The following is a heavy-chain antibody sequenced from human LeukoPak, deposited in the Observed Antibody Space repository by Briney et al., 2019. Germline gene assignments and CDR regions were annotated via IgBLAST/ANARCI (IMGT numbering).Heavy chain of an antibody. CDR3: ARLRRSYGSGSYYSDY. D-gene: IGHD3-10*01. CDR2: IHYSRST. CDR1: GGSISSYY. Sequence: SETLSLTCSVSGGSISSYYWSWIRQPPGKGLEWIGYIHYSRSTNYNPSLKSRVTISVDTSKNQFSLKVSSVTAADTAVYYCARLRRSYGSGSYYSDYWGQGTLVTVSS. J-gene: IGHJ4*02. V-gene: IGHV4-59*01.